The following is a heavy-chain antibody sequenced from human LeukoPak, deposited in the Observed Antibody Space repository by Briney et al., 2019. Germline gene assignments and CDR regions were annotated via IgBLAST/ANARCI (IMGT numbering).Heavy chain of an antibody. J-gene: IGHJ4*02. D-gene: IGHD4-17*01. CDR2: IYYSGST. CDR3: ARTPLYGDED. V-gene: IGHV4-39*01. CDR1: GGSISSTRYY. Sequence: SETLSLTCSVSGGSISSTRYYCGWIRQPPGKGLEWIGSIYYSGSTYYNPSLKSRVTISVDTSNNQFSLKLRSVTAADTAVYYCARTPLYGDEDWGQGTLVTVSS.